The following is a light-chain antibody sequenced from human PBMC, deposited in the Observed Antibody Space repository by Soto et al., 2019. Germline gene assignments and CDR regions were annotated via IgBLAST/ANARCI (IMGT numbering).Light chain of an antibody. CDR2: KAS. Sequence: DIKMTQSPSTLSASVGDTVTITCRASQSFSSWLAWYQQKPGKAPKLLIHKASRLESGVPSRLSGSVAGTEFPLTISSLQPVDFATFYCQLYSTYSFTFGQGTKLEIK. J-gene: IGKJ2*01. CDR1: QSFSSW. V-gene: IGKV1-5*03. CDR3: QLYSTYSFT.